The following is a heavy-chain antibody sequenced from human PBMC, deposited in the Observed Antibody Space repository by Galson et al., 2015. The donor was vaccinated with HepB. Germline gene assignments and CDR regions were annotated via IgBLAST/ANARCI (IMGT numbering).Heavy chain of an antibody. CDR2: ILGSGAST. D-gene: IGHD6-19*01. CDR1: GFTFSNYA. J-gene: IGHJ6*02. CDR3: VKNRDGYTSGSLPESYYGMDV. V-gene: IGHV3-23*01. Sequence: SLRLSCAASGFTFSNYAMNWVRQAPGKGLEWVSLILGSGASTYYADSVKGRFTISRDNSKNTLFLHMSSLRAEDTALYYCVKNRDGYTSGSLPESYYGMDVWGQGTTVTVSS.